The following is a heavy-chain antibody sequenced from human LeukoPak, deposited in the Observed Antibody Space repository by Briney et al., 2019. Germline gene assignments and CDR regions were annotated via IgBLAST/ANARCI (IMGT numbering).Heavy chain of an antibody. CDR3: QGLGTDYHFGPFDI. V-gene: IGHV3-30-3*01. CDR2: ISDDETYK. Sequence: GGSLRLSCAASGFTFNSYSMHWVRQAPGKGLEWVAAISDDETYKFYADSVKGRFTISRDNSKNTLYLQMNSLRAEDTAIYYCQGLGTDYHFGPFDIWGQGTVVTVSS. J-gene: IGHJ3*02. CDR1: GFTFNSYS. D-gene: IGHD3/OR15-3a*01.